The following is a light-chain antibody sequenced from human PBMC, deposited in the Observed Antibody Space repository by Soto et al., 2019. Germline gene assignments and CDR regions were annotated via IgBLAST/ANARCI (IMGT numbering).Light chain of an antibody. CDR2: SNN. CDR1: SSNIGSNT. CDR3: AAWDDSLNGWV. Sequence: QSVLTQPPSASGTPGQRVTISCSGSSSNIGSNTVNWYQQLPGTAPKLLIYSNNQRPSGGPDRFSGSKSGTSASLAISGLQSDDEADYYCAAWDDSLNGWVFGGGTKLTVL. V-gene: IGLV1-44*01. J-gene: IGLJ3*02.